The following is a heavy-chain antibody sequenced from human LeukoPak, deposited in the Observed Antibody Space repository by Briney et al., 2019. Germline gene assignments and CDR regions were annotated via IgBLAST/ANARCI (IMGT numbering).Heavy chain of an antibody. CDR1: GDSISSYY. V-gene: IGHV4-4*07. Sequence: SETLSLTCIVSGDSISSYYWSWIRLPAGKGLEWVGRIYTSGSTNYNSSLKSRVTMSVDTSKNQFSLKLISVTAADTAVYYCARGSGDSSGNLTPFDYWGQGTLVTVSS. D-gene: IGHD3-22*01. J-gene: IGHJ4*02. CDR2: IYTSGST. CDR3: ARGSGDSSGNLTPFDY.